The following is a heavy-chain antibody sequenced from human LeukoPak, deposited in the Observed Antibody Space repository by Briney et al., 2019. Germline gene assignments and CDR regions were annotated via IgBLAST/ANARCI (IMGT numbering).Heavy chain of an antibody. CDR1: GGSFSSSSYY. CDR3: AKSAQKKYYMDV. J-gene: IGHJ6*03. V-gene: IGHV4-39*07. CDR2: IYYSGST. Sequence: SETLSLTCTVSGGSFSSSSYYWGWIRQPPGKGLDWIGSIYYSGSTYYNPSLKSRVTISVDTSKNQFSLKLSSVTAADTAVYYCAKSAQKKYYMDVWGKGTTVTVSS.